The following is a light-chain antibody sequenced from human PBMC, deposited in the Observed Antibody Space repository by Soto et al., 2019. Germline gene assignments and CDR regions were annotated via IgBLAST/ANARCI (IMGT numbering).Light chain of an antibody. CDR1: QTISMY. J-gene: IGKJ4*01. Sequence: DIQMTQSPSSLSASVGDRVTITCRASQTISMYLSWYQQTPGKAPHLLIYDASTLQSGVPSRFSGSGSGTEFTLTISSLQPEDCATYYCHQTHTTPLTFGGGTKVEIK. V-gene: IGKV1-39*01. CDR2: DAS. CDR3: HQTHTTPLT.